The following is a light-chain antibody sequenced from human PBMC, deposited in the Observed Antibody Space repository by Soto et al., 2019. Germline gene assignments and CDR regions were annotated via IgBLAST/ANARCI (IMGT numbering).Light chain of an antibody. CDR1: QSVGST. J-gene: IGKJ5*01. CDR3: QQYHWAPDT. Sequence: EIVLTQSPATLSLSPGGRAPLSCRASQSVGSTLAWYQQLPGQAPRLLIYDTSNRATGIPARFSGSGSGTDFTLTISSLEPEDFAMYYCQQYHWAPDTFGQGTRLEI. CDR2: DTS. V-gene: IGKV3-11*01.